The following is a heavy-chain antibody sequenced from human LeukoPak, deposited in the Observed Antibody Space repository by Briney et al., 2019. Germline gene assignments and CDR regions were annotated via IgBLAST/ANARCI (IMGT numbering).Heavy chain of an antibody. CDR3: ASNYYDSSGYYRDDAFDI. CDR2: IIPIFGTA. Sequence: RWASVKVSCTASGGTFSSYAISWVRQAPGQELEWMGRIIPIFGTANYAQKFQGRVTITTDESTSTAYMELSSLRSEDTAVYYCASNYYDSSGYYRDDAFDIWGQGTMVTVSS. CDR1: GGTFSSYA. D-gene: IGHD3-22*01. V-gene: IGHV1-69*05. J-gene: IGHJ3*02.